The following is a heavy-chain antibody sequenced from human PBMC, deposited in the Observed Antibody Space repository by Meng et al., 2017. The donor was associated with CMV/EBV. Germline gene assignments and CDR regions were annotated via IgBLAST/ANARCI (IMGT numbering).Heavy chain of an antibody. D-gene: IGHD2-2*01. CDR2: IYPGDSDT. CDR3: AREYCSSTSCYSDAFDI. J-gene: IGHJ3*02. V-gene: IGHV5-51*01. Sequence: GESLKISCKGSGYSFTSYWIGWVRQMPGKGLEWMGIIYPGDSDTRYSPSFQGQVTISADKSISTAYLQWSSLKASDTAMYYCAREYCSSTSCYSDAFDIWGQGTMVTVSS. CDR1: GYSFTSYW.